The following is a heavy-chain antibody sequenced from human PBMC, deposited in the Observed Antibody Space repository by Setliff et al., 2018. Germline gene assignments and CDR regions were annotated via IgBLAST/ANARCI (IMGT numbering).Heavy chain of an antibody. CDR3: ARLVRYCTATTCQRLSGGEY. Sequence: GASVKVSCKASGYTFSDYGITWVRQAPGQGLEWMGWISIYTGSAYYAHKLQGRVTMTTDTSTDTAYLELSSLRSEDTAMYYCARLVRYCTATTCQRLSGGEYWGQGTLVTVSS. D-gene: IGHD2-8*02. CDR1: GYTFSDYG. CDR2: ISIYTGSA. J-gene: IGHJ4*02. V-gene: IGHV1-18*01.